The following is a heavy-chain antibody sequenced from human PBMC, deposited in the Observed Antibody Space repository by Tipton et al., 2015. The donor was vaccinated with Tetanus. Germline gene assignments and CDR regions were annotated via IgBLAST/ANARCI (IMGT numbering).Heavy chain of an antibody. CDR2: ISSDESTT. V-gene: IGHV3-74*03. D-gene: IGHD2-21*02. Sequence: SLRLSCAASGFTFSNYWMHWVRQVPGKGLVWVSVISSDESTTKYADPVKGRFTISRDNAKNTLYLQMNSLRAEDTAVYSCARGMAEASNCGGDCYSDYWGQGTLVTVSSGMDVWGQGTTVTVSS. J-gene: IGHJ6*02. CDR1: GFTFSNYW. CDR3: ARGMAEASNCGGDCYSDYWGQGTLVTVSSGMDV.